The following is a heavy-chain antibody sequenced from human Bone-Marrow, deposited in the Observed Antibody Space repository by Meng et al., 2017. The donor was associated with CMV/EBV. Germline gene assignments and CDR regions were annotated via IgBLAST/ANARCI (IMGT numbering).Heavy chain of an antibody. J-gene: IGHJ6*02. CDR2: ISWNSGSI. V-gene: IGHV3-9*01. CDR1: GFTFDDYA. D-gene: IGHD3-10*01. CDR3: ARDPPDQRITMVRGVIWGMDV. Sequence: GGSLRLSCAASGFTFDDYAMHWVRQAPGKGLEWVSGISWNSGSIGYADSVKGRFTISRDNAKNTLYLQMNSLRAEDTAVYYCARDPPDQRITMVRGVIWGMDVWGQGTTVTVSS.